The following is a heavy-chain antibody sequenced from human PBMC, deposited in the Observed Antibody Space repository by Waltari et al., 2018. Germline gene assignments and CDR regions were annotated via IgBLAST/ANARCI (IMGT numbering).Heavy chain of an antibody. J-gene: IGHJ4*02. CDR3: AHRHGYSSSWYFDY. CDR2: IYWNDDK. D-gene: IGHD6-13*01. Sequence: QITLKESGPTLVKPTQTLTLTCTFSGFSLSTSGVGVGWIRQPPGKALEWLALIYWNDDKRYSPSLKSRLTITKDTSKNQVVLTMTNMDPVDTATYYCAHRHGYSSSWYFDYWGQGTLVTVSS. CDR1: GFSLSTSGVG. V-gene: IGHV2-5*01.